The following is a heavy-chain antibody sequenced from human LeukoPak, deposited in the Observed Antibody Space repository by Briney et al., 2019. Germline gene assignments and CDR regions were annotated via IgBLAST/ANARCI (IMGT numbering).Heavy chain of an antibody. CDR2: IYPGDSDT. J-gene: IGHJ4*02. Sequence: GESLKISCKGSGYSFTSYWIGWVCQMPGKGLEWVGIIYPGDSDTRYSPSFQGQVTISADKSISTAYLQWSSLKASDTAMYYCARMRGGSGSLMYYFDYWGQGTLVTVSS. D-gene: IGHD3-10*01. V-gene: IGHV5-51*01. CDR3: ARMRGGSGSLMYYFDY. CDR1: GYSFTSYW.